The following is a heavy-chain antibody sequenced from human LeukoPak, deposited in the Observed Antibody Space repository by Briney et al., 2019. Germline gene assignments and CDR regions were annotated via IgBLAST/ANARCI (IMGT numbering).Heavy chain of an antibody. CDR2: ISYDGSNK. CDR1: GFTFSSYA. J-gene: IGHJ4*02. V-gene: IGHV3-30-3*01. Sequence: GRSLRLSCAASGFTFSSYAMHWVRQAPGKGLEWVAVISYDGSNKYYADSVKGRFTISRDNSKNTLYLQMNSLRAEDTAVYYCARDEASYYDFWSGYPDYWGQGTLVAVSS. CDR3: ARDEASYYDFWSGYPDY. D-gene: IGHD3-3*01.